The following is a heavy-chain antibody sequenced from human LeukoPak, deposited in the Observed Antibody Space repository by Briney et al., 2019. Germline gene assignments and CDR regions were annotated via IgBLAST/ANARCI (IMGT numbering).Heavy chain of an antibody. V-gene: IGHV3-21*01. CDR1: GFTFSSYS. J-gene: IGHJ4*02. D-gene: IGHD1-26*01. CDR3: AREGGEWELLRTFDY. CDR2: ISTSSSYI. Sequence: GGSLRLSCAASGFTFSSYSMNWVRQAPGKGLGWVSSISTSSSYIHYADSVKGRFTISRDNAKNSLYLQMNSLRAEDTAVYYCAREGGEWELLRTFDYWGQGTLVTVSS.